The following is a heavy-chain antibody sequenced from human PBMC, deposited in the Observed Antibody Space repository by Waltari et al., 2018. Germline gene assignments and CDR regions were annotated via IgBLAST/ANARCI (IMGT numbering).Heavy chain of an antibody. Sequence: QVQLVQSGAEVKKPGSSVKGSCKASGYTFTSYDITWVRQANGQGLEWMGWMNPNSGNTGYAQKFQGRVTMTRNTSISTAYMELSSLRSEDTAVYYCARGLAAAGPNWFDPWGQGTLVTVSS. CDR1: GYTFTSYD. D-gene: IGHD6-13*01. J-gene: IGHJ5*02. V-gene: IGHV1-8*01. CDR3: ARGLAAAGPNWFDP. CDR2: MNPNSGNT.